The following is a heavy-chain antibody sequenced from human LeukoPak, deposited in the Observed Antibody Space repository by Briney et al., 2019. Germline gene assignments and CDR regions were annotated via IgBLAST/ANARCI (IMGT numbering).Heavy chain of an antibody. CDR3: AKGLYTSGRGYMDV. CDR1: GFTFTSNA. J-gene: IGHJ6*03. CDR2: ISGRGDST. D-gene: IGHD6-19*01. Sequence: GGSLRLSCAASGFTFTSNAMAWVRQAPGKGLEWVSGISGRGDSTYYAESVKGRFTISRDNFKNRLCLQMNSLRAEDTALYYCAKGLYTSGRGYMDVWGKGTTVTISS. V-gene: IGHV3-23*01.